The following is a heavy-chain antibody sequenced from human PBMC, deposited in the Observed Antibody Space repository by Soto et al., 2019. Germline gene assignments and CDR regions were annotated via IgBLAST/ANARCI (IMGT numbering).Heavy chain of an antibody. Sequence: QVQLVQSGAEVKKPGASVKVSCKASGNTFSNYYIHWVRQAPGQGLEWMGTINPSGGHTTYAQKFLGRVTMTRDTSTSTLYMERTSLRSEDTAVYFCARGGHVVVVTAAFDYWGQGTLVTGSS. CDR3: ARGGHVVVVTAAFDY. CDR1: GNTFSNYY. V-gene: IGHV1-46*03. D-gene: IGHD2-21*02. J-gene: IGHJ4*02. CDR2: INPSGGHT.